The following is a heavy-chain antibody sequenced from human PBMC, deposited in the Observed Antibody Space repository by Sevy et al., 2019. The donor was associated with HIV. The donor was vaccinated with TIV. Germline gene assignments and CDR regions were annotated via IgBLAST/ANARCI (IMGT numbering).Heavy chain of an antibody. Sequence: GGSLRLSCTGSGFTFGDYAMSWVRQAPGKGLEWVAFLKHKAYGGTLDYAASLKGRFSISRDDSKSIAHLQMNDLKTEDTASYYCTRWKGAQCIFDYWGQGALVTVSS. CDR1: GFTFGDYA. CDR2: LKHKAYGGTL. CDR3: TRWKGAQCIFDY. V-gene: IGHV3-49*04. J-gene: IGHJ4*02. D-gene: IGHD1-1*01.